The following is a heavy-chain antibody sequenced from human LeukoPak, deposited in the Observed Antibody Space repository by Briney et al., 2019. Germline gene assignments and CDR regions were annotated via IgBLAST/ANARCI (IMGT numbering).Heavy chain of an antibody. J-gene: IGHJ4*02. CDR1: GFTFGSYA. CDR3: ARDGPYDILTGYQYYFDY. CDR2: ISSSSSYI. D-gene: IGHD3-9*01. V-gene: IGHV3-21*01. Sequence: GGSLRLSCGVSGFTFGSYAMSWVRQAPGKGLEWVSSISSSSSYIYYADSVKGRFTISRDNAKNSLYLQMNSLRAEDTAVYYCARDGPYDILTGYQYYFDYWGQGTLVTVSS.